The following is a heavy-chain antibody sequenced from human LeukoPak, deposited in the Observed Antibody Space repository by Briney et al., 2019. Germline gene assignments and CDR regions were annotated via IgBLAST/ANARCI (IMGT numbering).Heavy chain of an antibody. J-gene: IGHJ6*04. D-gene: IGHD3-10*01. V-gene: IGHV3-23*01. CDR1: GFTFSNYA. CDR3: AKPTVGSGSHYGLDV. CDR2: ITGSAADT. Sequence: GGSLRLSCAASGFTFSNYAMSWVRQAPGKRLEWVSAITGSAADTYSADSVKGRLTISRDNSRNTLYLQMNSLRAEDTAVYYCAKPTVGSGSHYGLDVWGKGTTVTVSS.